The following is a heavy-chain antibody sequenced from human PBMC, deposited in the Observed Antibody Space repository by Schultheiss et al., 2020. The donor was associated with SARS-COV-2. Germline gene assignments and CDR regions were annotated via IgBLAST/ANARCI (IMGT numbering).Heavy chain of an antibody. CDR2: IYYSGST. Sequence: GSLRLSCAVYGGSFSGYYWSWIRQPPGKGLEWIGYIYYSGSTYYNPSLKSRVTISVDTSKNQFSLKLSSVTAADTAVYYCARGPTVVVPAVPFDYWGQGTLVTVSS. J-gene: IGHJ4*02. CDR3: ARGPTVVVPAVPFDY. D-gene: IGHD2-2*01. V-gene: IGHV4-34*01. CDR1: GGSFSGYY.